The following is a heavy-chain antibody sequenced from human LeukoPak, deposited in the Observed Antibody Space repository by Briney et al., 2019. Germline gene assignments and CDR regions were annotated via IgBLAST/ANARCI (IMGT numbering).Heavy chain of an antibody. CDR2: IYHSGST. CDR1: GGSISSGGYY. J-gene: IGHJ3*02. CDR3: AREATNYYDSSGSAFDI. Sequence: PSETLSLTCTVSGGSISSGGYYWSWIRQPPGKGLEWIGYIYHSGSTYYNPSLKSRVTISVDRSKNQFSLKLSSVTAADTAVYYCAREATNYYDSSGSAFDIWGQGTMVTVSS. V-gene: IGHV4-30-2*01. D-gene: IGHD3-22*01.